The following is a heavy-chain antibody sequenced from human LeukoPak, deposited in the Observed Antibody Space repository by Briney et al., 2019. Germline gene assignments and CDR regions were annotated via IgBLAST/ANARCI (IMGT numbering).Heavy chain of an antibody. CDR2: IYHSGST. V-gene: IGHV4-30-2*01. D-gene: IGHD4-11*01. J-gene: IGHJ6*02. Sequence: SETLSLTCAVSGGSISSGGYSWSWIRQPPGTGLEWIGYIYHSGSTYYNPSLKSRVTISVDRSKNQFSLKLSSVTAADTAVYYCARDSTMTTQRNGMDVWGQGTTVTVSS. CDR3: ARDSTMTTQRNGMDV. CDR1: GGSISSGGYS.